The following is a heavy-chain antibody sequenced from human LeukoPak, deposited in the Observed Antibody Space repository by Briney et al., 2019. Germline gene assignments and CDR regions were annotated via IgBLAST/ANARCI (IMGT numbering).Heavy chain of an antibody. CDR1: GYSFTSYW. J-gene: IGHJ6*03. Sequence: GESLKISCKGSGYSFTSYWIGWVRQMPGKGLEWMGIIYPGDSDTRYSPSFQGQVTISADKSISTAYLQWSSLKASDTAMYYCAKLGGYDILTGSWRGYYYMDVWGTGTTVTVSS. V-gene: IGHV5-51*01. CDR2: IYPGDSDT. D-gene: IGHD3-9*01. CDR3: AKLGGYDILTGSWRGYYYMDV.